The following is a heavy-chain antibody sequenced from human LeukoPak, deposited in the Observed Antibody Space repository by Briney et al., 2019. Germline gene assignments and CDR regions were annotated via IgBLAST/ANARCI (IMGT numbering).Heavy chain of an antibody. Sequence: SQTLSLTCAISGDSVSSNSAAWNWIRQSPSRGLEWLGRTYYRSKWYNDYAVSVKSRITINPDTSENQFSLQLNSVTPEDTPVYYCTRDSGSYISSYRFDSWGQGTLVTVSS. D-gene: IGHD6-6*01. CDR2: TYYRSKWYN. CDR1: GDSVSSNSAA. V-gene: IGHV6-1*01. J-gene: IGHJ4*02. CDR3: TRDSGSYISSYRFDS.